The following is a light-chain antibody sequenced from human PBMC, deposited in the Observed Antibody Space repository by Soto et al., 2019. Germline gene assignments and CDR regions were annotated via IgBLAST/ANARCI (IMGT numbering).Light chain of an antibody. CDR1: QSISSW. Sequence: DIQMTQSPSTLSASVGDRVTITCRASQSISSWLAWYQQKPGKAPKRLIYKASTLESGIPSRFSGGGSGTEFTLTISSLQPDDFATYYCQQYDIFSLTFGGGTKVDVK. CDR2: KAS. CDR3: QQYDIFSLT. J-gene: IGKJ4*01. V-gene: IGKV1-5*03.